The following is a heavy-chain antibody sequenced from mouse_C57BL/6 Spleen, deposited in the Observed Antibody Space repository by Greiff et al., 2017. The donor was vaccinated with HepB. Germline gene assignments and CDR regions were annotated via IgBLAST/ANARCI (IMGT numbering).Heavy chain of an antibody. CDR1: GYTFTSYG. Sequence: SGAELARPGASVKLSCKASGYTFTSYGISWVKQRTGQGLEWIGEIYPRSGNTYYNEKFKGKATLTADKSSSTAYMELRSLTSEDSAVYFCAREGDYGSSYWFAYWGQGTLVTVSA. D-gene: IGHD1-1*01. V-gene: IGHV1-81*01. CDR2: IYPRSGNT. J-gene: IGHJ3*01. CDR3: AREGDYGSSYWFAY.